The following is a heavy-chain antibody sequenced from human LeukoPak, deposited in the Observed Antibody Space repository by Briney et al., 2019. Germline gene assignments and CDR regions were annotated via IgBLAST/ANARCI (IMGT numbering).Heavy chain of an antibody. D-gene: IGHD2-15*01. V-gene: IGHV4-59*01. CDR2: IYSSGST. J-gene: IGHJ4*02. Sequence: PSETLSLTCTVAGGSISNYYWSWIRPSPGKGLEWIGYIYSSGSTNYNPSLRSQVTMSVDTSKNQFSLKLSSVTAADTAVYYCAREVGYCSAGSCYSNGLDYWGQGILVTVSS. CDR3: AREVGYCSAGSCYSNGLDY. CDR1: GGSISNYY.